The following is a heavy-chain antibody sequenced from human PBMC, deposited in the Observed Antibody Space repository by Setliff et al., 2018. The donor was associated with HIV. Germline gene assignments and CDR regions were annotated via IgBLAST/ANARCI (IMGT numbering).Heavy chain of an antibody. CDR2: MYYSGST. CDR1: GGSISSYY. D-gene: IGHD6-19*01. V-gene: IGHV4-59*01. Sequence: SETLSLTCNVSGGSISSYYWSWIRQPPGKGLEWIGYMYYSGSTSYNPSLKSRVTISVGTSRNQFSLKLRSVTAADTAVYYCARGSPESFQDSGWYNWGQGTLVTVSS. CDR3: ARGSPESFQDSGWYN. J-gene: IGHJ4*02.